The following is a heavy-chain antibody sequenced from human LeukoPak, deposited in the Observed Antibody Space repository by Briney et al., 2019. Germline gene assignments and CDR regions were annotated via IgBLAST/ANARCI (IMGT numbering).Heavy chain of an antibody. D-gene: IGHD6-19*01. CDR2: IRSKAYGGTT. Sequence: PGGSLRLSCTASGFTFGDYAMSWFRQAPGKGLEWAGFIRSKAYGGTTEYAASVKGRFTISRDDSKSIAYLQMNSLKTEDTAVYYCTRVSVAGTWYFDLWGRGTLVTVSS. CDR1: GFTFGDYA. CDR3: TRVSVAGTWYFDL. V-gene: IGHV3-49*03. J-gene: IGHJ2*01.